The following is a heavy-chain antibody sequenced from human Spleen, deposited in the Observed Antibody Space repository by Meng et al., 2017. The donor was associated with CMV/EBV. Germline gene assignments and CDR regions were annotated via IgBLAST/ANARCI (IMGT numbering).Heavy chain of an antibody. CDR1: EFTFPKYW. CDR2: IKQDGSET. J-gene: IGHJ4*02. V-gene: IGHV3-7*01. CDR3: ASEGIPGIFHY. Sequence: GESLKISCAASEFTFPKYWMTWVRQTPGRGLEWVANIKQDGSETNYVDSVKGRFIISRDNAKNSLYLQMNSLRAEDTAVYYCASEGIPGIFHYWGQGTLVTVS.